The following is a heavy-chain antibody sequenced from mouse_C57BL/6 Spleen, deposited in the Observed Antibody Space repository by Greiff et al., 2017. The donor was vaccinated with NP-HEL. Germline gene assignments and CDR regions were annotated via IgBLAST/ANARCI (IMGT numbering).Heavy chain of an antibody. J-gene: IGHJ4*01. D-gene: IGHD1-1*01. V-gene: IGHV1-20*01. CDR1: GYSFTGYF. CDR3: ARSYYGSSGYYAMDY. Sequence: VQLQQSGPELVKPGDSVKISCKASGYSFTGYFMNWVMQSHGKSLEWIGRINPYNGDTFYNQKFKGKATLTVDKSSSTAHMELRSLTSEDSAVYYCARSYYGSSGYYAMDYWGQGTSVTVSS. CDR2: INPYNGDT.